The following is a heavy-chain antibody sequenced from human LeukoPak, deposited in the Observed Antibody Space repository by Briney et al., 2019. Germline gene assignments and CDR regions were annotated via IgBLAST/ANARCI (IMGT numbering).Heavy chain of an antibody. CDR3: ASSPYYYDSSGYYKGDYFDY. J-gene: IGHJ4*02. Sequence: SETLSLTCTVSGGSISSYYWSWIRQPPGKGLEWIGYIYYSGSTNYNPSLKSRVTISVDTSKNQFSLKLSSVTAAGTAVYYCASSPYYYDSSGYYKGDYFDYWGQGTLVTVSS. CDR2: IYYSGST. V-gene: IGHV4-59*01. CDR1: GGSISSYY. D-gene: IGHD3-22*01.